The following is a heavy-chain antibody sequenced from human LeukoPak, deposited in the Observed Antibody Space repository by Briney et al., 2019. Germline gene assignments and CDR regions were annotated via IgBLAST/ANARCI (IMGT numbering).Heavy chain of an antibody. V-gene: IGHV4-39*07. CDR2: IYYSGST. CDR3: ARDSRYCSSTSCYAGQDIWFDP. Sequence: PSETLSLTCTVSGGSISSSSYYWGWIRQPPGKGLEWIGSIYYSGSTYYNPSLKSRVTISVDTSKNQFSLKLSSVTAADTAVYYCARDSRYCSSTSCYAGQDIWFDPWGQGTLVTVSS. CDR1: GGSISSSSYY. J-gene: IGHJ5*02. D-gene: IGHD2-2*01.